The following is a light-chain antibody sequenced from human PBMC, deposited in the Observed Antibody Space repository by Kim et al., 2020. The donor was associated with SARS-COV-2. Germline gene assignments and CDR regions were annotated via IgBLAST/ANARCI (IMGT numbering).Light chain of an antibody. CDR3: QQSYSTTRT. J-gene: IGKJ3*01. CDR1: QSISSY. CDR2: AAS. V-gene: IGKV1-39*01. Sequence: DIQMTQSPSSLSASVGDRVTITCRASQSISSYLNWYQQKPGKAPKVLIYAASSLQSGVPSRFSGSGSGTDFTLTISSLQPEDFATYFCQQSYSTTRTFGPGTKVDIK.